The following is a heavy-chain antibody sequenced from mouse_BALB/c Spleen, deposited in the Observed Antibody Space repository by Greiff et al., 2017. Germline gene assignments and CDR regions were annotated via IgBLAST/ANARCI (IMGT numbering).Heavy chain of an antibody. V-gene: IGHV1S81*02. D-gene: IGHD2-4*01. CDR1: GYTFTSYY. J-gene: IGHJ3*01. CDR3: TRFYDYGSAWFAD. Sequence: QVQLQQSGAELVKPGASVKLSCKASGYTFTSYYMYWVKQRPGQGLEWIGEINPSNGGTNFNEKFKSKATLTVDKSSSTAYMQLSSLTSEDSAVYYSTRFYDYGSAWFADWGQGTLVTVAA. CDR2: INPSNGGT.